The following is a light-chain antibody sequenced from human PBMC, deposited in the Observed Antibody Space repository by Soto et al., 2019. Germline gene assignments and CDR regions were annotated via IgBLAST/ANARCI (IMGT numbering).Light chain of an antibody. CDR1: QGITNS. CDR2: AAS. J-gene: IGKJ2*01. V-gene: IGKV1-9*01. Sequence: DIQLTQSPSFLSASVRDRVTITCRASQGITNSLTWYQQKPGKAPKLLIYAASTLQSGVPSRFSGSGSGTEFTLTISSLQPEDFATYYCQQLNSYPYTFGQGTKLEIK. CDR3: QQLNSYPYT.